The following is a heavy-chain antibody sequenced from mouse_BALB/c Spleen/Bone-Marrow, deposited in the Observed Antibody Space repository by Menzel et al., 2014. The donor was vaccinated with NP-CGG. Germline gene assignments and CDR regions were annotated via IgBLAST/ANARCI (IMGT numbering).Heavy chain of an antibody. V-gene: IGHV1S135*01. CDR2: IDPYYGGT. CDR1: GYSFTGYN. D-gene: IGHD1-1*01. J-gene: IGHJ3*01. Sequence: QLQESGPELEKPGASVKISCKASGYSFTGYNMNWVKQSDGRSLERIGNIDPYYGGTSYNQKFRGKATLTVDKSSSTAYMQLTSLTSEDSAVYYCARNHFGSNSLGYWGQGTLVTVSA. CDR3: ARNHFGSNSLGY.